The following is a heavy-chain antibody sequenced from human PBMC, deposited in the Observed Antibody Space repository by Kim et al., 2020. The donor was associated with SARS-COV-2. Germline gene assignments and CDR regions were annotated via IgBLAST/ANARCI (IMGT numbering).Heavy chain of an antibody. CDR2: INTNTGNS. V-gene: IGHV7-4-1*02. CDR1: GYTFNSYA. CDR3: ARESYDIGAFDY. Sequence: ASVKVSCKASGYTFNSYAMNWVRQAPGQGLEWMGWINTNTGNSMYAQGFIGRFVFSLDTSVNTAYLQISSLKAEDTAVYYCARESYDIGAFDYWGQGTLVTVSS. J-gene: IGHJ4*02. D-gene: IGHD3-16*01.